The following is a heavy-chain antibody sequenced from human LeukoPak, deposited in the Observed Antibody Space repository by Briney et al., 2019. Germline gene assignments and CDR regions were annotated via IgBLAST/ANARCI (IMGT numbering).Heavy chain of an antibody. V-gene: IGHV3-74*03. CDR1: GFTFSSYW. J-gene: IGHJ4*02. Sequence: GGSLRLSCAASGFTFSSYWMHWVRQAPGKGLVWVSRINSDGSTTTYAASVKGRFTIPRDNAKNTLYLQMNSLRAEDTAVYYCARALFSDSDYWGQGTLVTVSS. CDR2: INSDGSTT. CDR3: ARALFSDSDY. D-gene: IGHD2-21*02.